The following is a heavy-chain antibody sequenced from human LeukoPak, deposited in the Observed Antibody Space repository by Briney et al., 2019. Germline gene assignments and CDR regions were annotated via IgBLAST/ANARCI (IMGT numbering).Heavy chain of an antibody. V-gene: IGHV3-30-3*01. CDR2: ISYDGSNK. CDR1: GFTFSSYA. CDR3: AKIAVSLRRDPDY. J-gene: IGHJ4*02. Sequence: GGSLRLSCAASGFTFSSYAMHWVRQAPGKGLEWVAVISYDGSNKYYADSVKGRFTISRDNSKNTLYLQMNSLRAEDTAVYYCAKIAVSLRRDPDYWGQGTLVTVSS. D-gene: IGHD6-19*01.